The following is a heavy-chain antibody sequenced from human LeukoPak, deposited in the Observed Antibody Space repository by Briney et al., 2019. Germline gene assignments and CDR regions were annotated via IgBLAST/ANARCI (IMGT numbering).Heavy chain of an antibody. CDR2: ISSSGSTI. V-gene: IGHV3-48*04. CDR3: ARDRSQDYYYYYMDV. Sequence: PGRSLRLSCAASGFTFSSYGMHWVRQAPGKGLEWVSYISSSGSTIYYADSVKGRFTISRDDAKNSLYLQMNSLRAEDTAVYYCARDRSQDYYYYYMDVWGKGTTVTVSS. CDR1: GFTFSSYG. J-gene: IGHJ6*03.